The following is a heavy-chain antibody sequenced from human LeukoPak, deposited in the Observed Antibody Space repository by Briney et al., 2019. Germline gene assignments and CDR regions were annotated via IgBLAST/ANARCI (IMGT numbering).Heavy chain of an antibody. CDR2: FDPEDGET. CDR1: GYTLTELS. Sequence: ASVKVSCKVSGYTLTELSMHWVRQAPGKGLEWMGGFDPEDGETIYAQKFQGRVTMTEDTSTDTAYMELSSLRSEDTAVYYCATDLTGKHYVFGSVYVRNWGQGPLVTVPS. CDR3: ATDLTGKHYVFGSVYVRN. D-gene: IGHD3-3*01. J-gene: IGHJ4*02. V-gene: IGHV1-24*01.